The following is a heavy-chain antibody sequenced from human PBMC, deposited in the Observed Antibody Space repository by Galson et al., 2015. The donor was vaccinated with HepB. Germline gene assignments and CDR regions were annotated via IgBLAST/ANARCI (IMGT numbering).Heavy chain of an antibody. D-gene: IGHD1-26*01. CDR2: INPSGGST. Sequence: CKASGYTFTSYYMHWVRQAPGQGLEWMGIINPSGGSTSYAQKFQGRVTMTRDTSTSTVYMELSSLRSEDTAVYYCARVSPSRVGAINYWGQGTLVTVSS. V-gene: IGHV1-46*03. CDR1: GYTFTSYY. J-gene: IGHJ4*02. CDR3: ARVSPSRVGAINY.